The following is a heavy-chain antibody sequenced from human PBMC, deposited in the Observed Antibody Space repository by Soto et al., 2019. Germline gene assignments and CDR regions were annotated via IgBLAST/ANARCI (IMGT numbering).Heavy chain of an antibody. Sequence: SGGSLRLSCAASGFTVSSYYMSWVRQAPGKGLEWVSVIYSAGSADFADSVKGRFTISRDNSKNTLYLQMSSLRAEDTAVYYCARHPERIAQIGWFDPWGQGTLVTVSS. CDR2: IYSAGSA. V-gene: IGHV3-66*04. J-gene: IGHJ5*02. D-gene: IGHD6-13*01. CDR1: GFTVSSYY. CDR3: ARHPERIAQIGWFDP.